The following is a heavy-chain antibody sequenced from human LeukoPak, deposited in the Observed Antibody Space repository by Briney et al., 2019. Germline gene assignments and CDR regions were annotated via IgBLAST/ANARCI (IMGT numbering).Heavy chain of an antibody. CDR1: GFTFSNYG. CDR3: AKLGGGVTVTGLRYFDY. CDR2: IGSSGSTT. V-gene: IGHV3-23*01. J-gene: IGHJ4*02. D-gene: IGHD6-19*01. Sequence: GGSLRLSCAASGFTFSNYGLSWVRQAPGKGLEWVSGIGSSGSTTYYADSVKGRFTSSRDNSKNTLYLQMTSLRAEDTAVYYCAKLGGGVTVTGLRYFDYWGWGTVVTVSA.